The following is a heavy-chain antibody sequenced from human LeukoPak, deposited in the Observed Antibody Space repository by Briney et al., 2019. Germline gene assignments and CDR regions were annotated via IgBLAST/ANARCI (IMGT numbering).Heavy chain of an antibody. V-gene: IGHV4-61*02. D-gene: IGHD3-3*01. Sequence: PSETLSLTCTVSGGSISSGTYYWSWIRQPAGKGLEWIGRIYSSGSTNYNPSLKSRVTISVDTSKNQFSLKLSSVTAADTAVYYCASDPPTIFGVVKNWFDPWGQGTLVTVSS. CDR3: ASDPPTIFGVVKNWFDP. J-gene: IGHJ5*02. CDR2: IYSSGST. CDR1: GGSISSGTYY.